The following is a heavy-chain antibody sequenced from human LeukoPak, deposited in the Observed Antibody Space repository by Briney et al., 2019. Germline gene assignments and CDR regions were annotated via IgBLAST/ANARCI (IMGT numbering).Heavy chain of an antibody. CDR1: GFTFSSYS. CDR2: ISSSSSYI. CDR3: ARDYVDTAMVFDY. Sequence: GGSLRLSCAASGFTFSSYSMNWVRQAPGKGLEWVSSISSSSSYIYYADSVKGRFTISRDNAKNSLYLQMNSLRAEDTAVYCCARDYVDTAMVFDYWGQGTLVTVSS. D-gene: IGHD5-18*01. J-gene: IGHJ4*02. V-gene: IGHV3-21*01.